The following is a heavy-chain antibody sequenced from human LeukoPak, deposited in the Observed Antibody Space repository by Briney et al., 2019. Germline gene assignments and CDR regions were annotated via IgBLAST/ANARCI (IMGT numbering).Heavy chain of an antibody. D-gene: IGHD3-10*01. V-gene: IGHV3-15*01. Sequence: GGSLRLSCAASGFTFSNAWMSWVRQAPGKGLEWVGRIKSKTDGGTTDYAAPVKGRFTISRDDSKNTLYLQMNSLKTEDTAVSYCTTDPGSWYYYGMDVWGQGTKVTVSS. CDR3: TTDPGSWYYYGMDV. CDR2: IKSKTDGGTT. CDR1: GFTFSNAW. J-gene: IGHJ6*02.